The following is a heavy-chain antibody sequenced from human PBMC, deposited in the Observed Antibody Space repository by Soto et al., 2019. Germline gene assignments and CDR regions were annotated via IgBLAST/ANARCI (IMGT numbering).Heavy chain of an antibody. CDR2: VSYDGDNQ. J-gene: IGHJ4*01. CDR3: AKEEGGIRLAHFYF. V-gene: IGHV3-30-3*02. Sequence: QVQLVESGGGVVQPGRSLRLSCAASRFTFSNYAMHWVRQAPGKGLEWVAVVSYDGDNQYYADSVTGRFTISRDNSKKTVDLEMNGLRAEDTALYFFAKEEGGIRLAHFYFLGPGTVVTVSS. CDR1: RFTFSNYA. D-gene: IGHD3-16*01.